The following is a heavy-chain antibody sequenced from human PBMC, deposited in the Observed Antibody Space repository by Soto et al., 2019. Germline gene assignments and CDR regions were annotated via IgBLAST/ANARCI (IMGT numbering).Heavy chain of an antibody. V-gene: IGHV3-9*01. Sequence: EVQLVESGGGLVQPGRSLRLSCAASGFTFDDYAMHWVRQIPGKGLEWVSGISWNSGSIVYADSVKGRFTISRDNAKNSLYLQRNSLRAEDTALYYCAKDMSDISSSFVGGFDYWGQGTLVTVSS. CDR2: ISWNSGSI. CDR1: GFTFDDYA. CDR3: AKDMSDISSSFVGGFDY. J-gene: IGHJ4*02. D-gene: IGHD6-6*01.